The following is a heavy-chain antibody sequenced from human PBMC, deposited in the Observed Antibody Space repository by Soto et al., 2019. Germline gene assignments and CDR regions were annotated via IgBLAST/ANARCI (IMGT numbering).Heavy chain of an antibody. CDR3: ARVLSGSSLFGY. J-gene: IGHJ4*02. D-gene: IGHD1-26*01. V-gene: IGHV4-59*01. CDR2: ISYSGST. Sequence: VQLQESGPGLVKPSETLSLTCTVSGGSIISDYWSWIRQPPGKGLEWIGYISYSGSTNYNPSLKSLVTISVDTSKNQFSLKLSSVTAADTAVYYCARVLSGSSLFGYWGQGTLVTVSS. CDR1: GGSIISDY.